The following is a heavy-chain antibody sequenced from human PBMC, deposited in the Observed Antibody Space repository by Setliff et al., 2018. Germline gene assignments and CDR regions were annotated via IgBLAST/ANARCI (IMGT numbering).Heavy chain of an antibody. CDR1: DGSLSTYY. CDR2: VYYSGTA. V-gene: IGHV4-59*08. J-gene: IGHJ5*02. Sequence: TLSLTCTVSDGSLSTYYWSWIRQPPGKGLEFIGYVYYSGTANYSPSLRSRLTISVDTSKNHVSLKLSSVTAADTAVYYCARAQTWSLPNDNSGYPGWFDPWGQGTLVTVSS. D-gene: IGHD3-22*01. CDR3: ARAQTWSLPNDNSGYPGWFDP.